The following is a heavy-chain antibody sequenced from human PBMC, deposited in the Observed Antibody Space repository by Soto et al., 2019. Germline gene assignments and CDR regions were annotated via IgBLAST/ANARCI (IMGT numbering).Heavy chain of an antibody. J-gene: IGHJ5*02. CDR1: GGSISSSSYY. D-gene: IGHD2-15*01. Sequence: SETLSLTCTVSGGSISSSSYYWGWIRQPPGKGLEWIGSIYYSGSTYYNPSLKSRVTISVDTSKNQFSLKLSSVTAADTAVYYCARPYIAATHWFDPWGQGTLVTVSS. CDR3: ARPYIAATHWFDP. CDR2: IYYSGST. V-gene: IGHV4-39*01.